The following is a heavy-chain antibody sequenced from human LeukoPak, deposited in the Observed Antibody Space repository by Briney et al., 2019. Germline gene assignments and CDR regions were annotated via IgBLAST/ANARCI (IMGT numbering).Heavy chain of an antibody. V-gene: IGHV4-61*01. CDR3: VRDHYYNSSGYTFGY. Sequence: SETLSLTCTVSGGSISSGSYYWSWIRQPPGKGLEWIGYIYSSGSTNYNPSLKGRVTISVDTSKNQFSLKLSSVSAADTAVYYCVRDHYYNSSGYTFGYWGQGTLVTVSS. CDR1: GGSISSGSYY. D-gene: IGHD3-22*01. CDR2: IYSSGST. J-gene: IGHJ4*02.